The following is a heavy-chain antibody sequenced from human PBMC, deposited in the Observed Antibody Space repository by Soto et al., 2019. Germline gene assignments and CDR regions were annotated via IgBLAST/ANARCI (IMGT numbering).Heavy chain of an antibody. CDR2: ISYDGSNK. Sequence: QVQLVESGGGVVQPGRSLRLSCAASGFTFSSYGMHWVRQAPGKGLEWVAVISYDGSNKYYTDSVKGRFTISRDNSKNTLYLQMNSLRAEDTAVYYCAKDPQLWFGELSTDYYGMDVWGQGTTVTVSS. D-gene: IGHD3-10*01. CDR1: GFTFSSYG. CDR3: AKDPQLWFGELSTDYYGMDV. J-gene: IGHJ6*02. V-gene: IGHV3-30*18.